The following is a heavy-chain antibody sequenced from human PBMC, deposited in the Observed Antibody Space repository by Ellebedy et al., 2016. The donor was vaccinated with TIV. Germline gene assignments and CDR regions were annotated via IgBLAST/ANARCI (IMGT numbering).Heavy chain of an antibody. V-gene: IGHV1-8*02. J-gene: IGHJ5*02. CDR1: GYTFTGYY. CDR2: INPNSGNT. CDR3: ARLSHIGWFNP. D-gene: IGHD2/OR15-2a*01. Sequence: ASVKVSXXASGYTFTGYYMHWVRQAPGQGLEWMGWINPNSGNTGYAQKFQGRVTMTRNTSISTAYMELSSLRSEDTAVYYCARLSHIGWFNPWGQGTLVTVSS.